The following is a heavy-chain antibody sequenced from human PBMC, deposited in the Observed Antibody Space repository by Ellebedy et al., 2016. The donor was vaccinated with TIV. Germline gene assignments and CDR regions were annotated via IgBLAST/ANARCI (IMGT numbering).Heavy chain of an antibody. CDR3: ARSDWLDV. CDR2: NKYDGSYI. J-gene: IGHJ5*02. CDR1: GFRLSGFW. V-gene: IGHV3-74*01. Sequence: GESLKISCAASGFRLSGFWMHWVRQAPGKGLVWVARNKYDGSYIAYAESVRGRFTVSRDNARNTLYLQMNSLRVEDTAVYYCARSDWLDVWGQGTLVTVST.